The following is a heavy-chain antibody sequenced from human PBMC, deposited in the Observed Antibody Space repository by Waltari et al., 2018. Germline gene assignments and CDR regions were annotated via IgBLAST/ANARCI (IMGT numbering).Heavy chain of an antibody. Sequence: QVQLVQSGAEVKKPGASVKVSCKASGYTFTSYDINWVRQATGQGLEWMGWMNPNSGNTGYAQKFQGRVTMTRNTSISTAYMELSSLRSEDTAVYYCARLSHDYSNNGDGMDVWGQGTTVTVSS. D-gene: IGHD4-4*01. CDR1: GYTFTSYD. CDR2: MNPNSGNT. CDR3: ARLSHDYSNNGDGMDV. V-gene: IGHV1-8*01. J-gene: IGHJ6*02.